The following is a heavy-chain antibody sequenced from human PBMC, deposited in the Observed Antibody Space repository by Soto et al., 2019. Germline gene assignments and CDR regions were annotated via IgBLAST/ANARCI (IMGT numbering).Heavy chain of an antibody. CDR1: GGSISSYY. D-gene: IGHD5-12*01. J-gene: IGHJ4*02. CDR2: IYYSGST. CDR3: ARGAGGYDPYFDY. Sequence: PSETLSLTYTVSGGSISSYYWSWLRQPPGKGLEWIGYIYYSGSTNYNPSLKSRVTISVDTSKNQFSLKLSSVTAADTDVYYCARGAGGYDPYFDYWGQGTLVTGS. V-gene: IGHV4-59*01.